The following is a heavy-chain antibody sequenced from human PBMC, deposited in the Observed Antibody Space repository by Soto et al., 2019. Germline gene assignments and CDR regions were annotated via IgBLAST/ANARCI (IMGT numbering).Heavy chain of an antibody. V-gene: IGHV3-30-3*01. Sequence: PGGSLRLSCAASGFTFCSYALHWVRQAPGKGLEWVAVISYDGSNKYYADSVKGRFTISRDNSKNTLYLQMNSLRAEDTAVYYCASVYSSGWPFDYWGQGTLVTSPQ. CDR3: ASVYSSGWPFDY. CDR1: GFTFCSYA. CDR2: ISYDGSNK. D-gene: IGHD6-19*01. J-gene: IGHJ4*02.